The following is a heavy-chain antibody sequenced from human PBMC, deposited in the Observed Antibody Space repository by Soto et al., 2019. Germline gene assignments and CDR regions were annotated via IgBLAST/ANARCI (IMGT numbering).Heavy chain of an antibody. Sequence: HGWCLGLSWRGSGFVCRYCCMSCDRQAPGKGLEWVSAISGSGGDTYYLDSVKGRFTISRDDSKDTLYLQMTSLKIEDTAVYYCITTPGGNSYYWGQGSLVTVSS. CDR3: ITTPGGNSYY. CDR1: GFVCRYCC. CDR2: ISGSGGDT. V-gene: IGHV3-23*02. D-gene: IGHD2-21*01. J-gene: IGHJ4*02.